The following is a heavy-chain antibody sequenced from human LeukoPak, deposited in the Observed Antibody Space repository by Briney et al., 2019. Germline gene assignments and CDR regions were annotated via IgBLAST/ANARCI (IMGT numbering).Heavy chain of an antibody. CDR1: GYTFTSYG. CDR2: INAYNGNT. J-gene: IGHJ4*02. D-gene: IGHD5-12*01. Sequence: ASVKVSCKASGYTFTSYGISWVRQAPGQGLEWMGWINAYNGNTNYAQKLQGRVTMTTDTSTSTAYMELRSLRSDDTAVYYCASSYGALRDYYFDYWGQGNLVTVSS. V-gene: IGHV1-18*01. CDR3: ASSYGALRDYYFDY.